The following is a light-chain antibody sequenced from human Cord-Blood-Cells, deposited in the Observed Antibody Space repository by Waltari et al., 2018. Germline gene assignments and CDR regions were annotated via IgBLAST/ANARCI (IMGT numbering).Light chain of an antibody. V-gene: IGLV2-14*01. Sequence: QSALTQPASVSGSPGQSITISCTGTRSAVGGYNYVSWYQQHPGQAPKLMIYDVSNRPSGVSNRFSGSKSGNTASLTISGLQAEDEADYYCSSYTSSSTFYVFGTGTKVTVL. J-gene: IGLJ1*01. CDR3: SSYTSSSTFYV. CDR1: RSAVGGYNY. CDR2: DVS.